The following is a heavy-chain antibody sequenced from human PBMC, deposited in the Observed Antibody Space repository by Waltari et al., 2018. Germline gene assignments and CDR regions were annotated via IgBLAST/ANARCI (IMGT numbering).Heavy chain of an antibody. CDR3: ARDGTGVEDY. D-gene: IGHD2-8*02. CDR1: GFTFRCYS. V-gene: IGHV3-21*01. CDR2: ISSSSSYI. Sequence: EVQLVESGGGLVKPGGSLRLSCAVSGFTFRCYSIIWDRQAPVKGLEWVSSISSSSSYIYYADSVKGRFTISRDNAKNSLYLQINSLRAEDTAVYYCARDGTGVEDYWGQGTLVTVSS. J-gene: IGHJ4*02.